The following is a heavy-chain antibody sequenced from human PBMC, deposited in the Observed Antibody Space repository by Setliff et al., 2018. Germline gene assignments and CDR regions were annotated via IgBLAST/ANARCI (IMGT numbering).Heavy chain of an antibody. J-gene: IGHJ6*03. CDR3: ARVGEYRFLEWLMNYYYNYMDA. D-gene: IGHD3-3*01. Sequence: PGGSLRLSCAASGFTFSNYEMNWVRQAPGKGLEWVSYINSGGSLIYYADSVKGRFTISRDNAKNTVYLQMNSLRAEDTAVYYCARVGEYRFLEWLMNYYYNYMDAWGKGTTVTVSS. V-gene: IGHV3-48*03. CDR1: GFTFSNYE. CDR2: INSGGSLI.